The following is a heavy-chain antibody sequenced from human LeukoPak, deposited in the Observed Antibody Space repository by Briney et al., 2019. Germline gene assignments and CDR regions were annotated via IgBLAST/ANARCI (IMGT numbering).Heavy chain of an antibody. CDR2: ISPILGIA. V-gene: IGHV1-69*02. CDR3: ARAIFGVVIKDENAFDI. CDR1: GGTFSSYT. J-gene: IGHJ3*02. D-gene: IGHD3-3*01. Sequence: SVKVSCKASGGTFSSYTISWVRQAPGQGLEWMGRISPILGIANYAQKFQGRVTITADKSTSTAYMELSSLRSEDTAVYYCARAIFGVVIKDENAFDIWGQGTMVTVSS.